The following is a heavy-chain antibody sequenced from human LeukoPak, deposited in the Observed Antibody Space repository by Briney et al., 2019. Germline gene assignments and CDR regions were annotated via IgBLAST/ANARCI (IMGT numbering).Heavy chain of an antibody. J-gene: IGHJ3*02. CDR3: ARVLRRWLVRGAFDI. CDR2: IYTSGST. V-gene: IGHV4-61*02. D-gene: IGHD6-19*01. CDR1: GVSISSGSYY. Sequence: PSETLSLTCTVSGVSISSGSYYWSWIRQPAGKGLEWIERIYTSGSTNYNPSLKSRVTISVDTSKNQFSLKLSSVTAADTAVYYCARVLRRWLVRGAFDIWGQGTMVTVSS.